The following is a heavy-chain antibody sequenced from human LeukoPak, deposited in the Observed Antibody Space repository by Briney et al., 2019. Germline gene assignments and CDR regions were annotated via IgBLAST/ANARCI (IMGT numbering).Heavy chain of an antibody. V-gene: IGHV1-24*01. CDR3: ATIGSLIAAAGTENNWFDP. D-gene: IGHD6-13*01. CDR2: FDPEDGET. CDR1: GYTLTELS. J-gene: IGHJ5*02. Sequence: GASVKVSCKVSGYTLTELSMHWVRQAPGKGLEWMGGFDPEDGETIYAQKLQGRVTMTEDTSTDTAYMELSSLRSEDTAVYYCATIGSLIAAAGTENNWFDPWGQGTLVTVSS.